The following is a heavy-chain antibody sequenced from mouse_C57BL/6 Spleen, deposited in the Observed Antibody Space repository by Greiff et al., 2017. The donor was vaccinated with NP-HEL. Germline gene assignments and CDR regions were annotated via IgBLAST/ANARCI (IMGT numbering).Heavy chain of an antibody. J-gene: IGHJ1*03. CDR1: GFSLTSYA. Sequence: VKLMESGPGLVAPSQSLSITCTVSGFSLTSYAISWVRQPPGKGLEWLGVIWTGGGTNYNSALKSRLSISKDNSKSQVFLKRKSLQTYDTAMYYCARKSCSSGSWYFDVWGTGTTVTVSS. CDR3: ARKSCSSGSWYFDV. D-gene: IGHD3-2*02. CDR2: IWTGGGT. V-gene: IGHV2-9-1*01.